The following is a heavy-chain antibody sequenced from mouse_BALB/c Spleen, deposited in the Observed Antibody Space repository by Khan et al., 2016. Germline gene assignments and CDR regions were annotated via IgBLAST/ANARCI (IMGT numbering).Heavy chain of an antibody. J-gene: IGHJ3*01. V-gene: IGHV3-6*02. Sequence: EVQLQESGPGLVKPSQSLSLTCSVTGYSITSGYYWNWIRQFPGNKLEWMGYISYDGSNNYNPSLKNRISITRDTSKNQFFLKLNSVTTEDTATXYCARGRLLLPVSYCGQGTLVTVSA. CDR1: GYSITSGYY. CDR2: ISYDGSN. CDR3: ARGRLLLPVSY. D-gene: IGHD2-3*01.